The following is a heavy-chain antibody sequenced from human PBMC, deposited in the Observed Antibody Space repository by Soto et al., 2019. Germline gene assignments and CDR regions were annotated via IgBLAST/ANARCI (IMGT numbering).Heavy chain of an antibody. Sequence: GGSLRLSCAASGFTFSSYAMSWVRQAPGKGLEWVSAISGSGGSTYYADSVKGRFTISRDNSKNTLYLQMNSLRAEDTAVYYCANLRDDYGDSLDYWGQGTLVTVSS. J-gene: IGHJ4*02. CDR2: ISGSGGST. V-gene: IGHV3-23*01. CDR3: ANLRDDYGDSLDY. D-gene: IGHD4-17*01. CDR1: GFTFSSYA.